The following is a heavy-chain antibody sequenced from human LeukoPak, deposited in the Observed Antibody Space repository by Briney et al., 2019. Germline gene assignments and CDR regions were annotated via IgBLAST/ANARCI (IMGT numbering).Heavy chain of an antibody. CDR1: GFTFSSYA. D-gene: IGHD3-10*01. CDR3: GGLVYCSGRENFDY. CDR2: ISYDGSNK. J-gene: IGHJ4*02. Sequence: PGGSLRLSCAASGFTFSSYAMHWVRQAPGKGLEWVAVISYDGSNKYYADSVKGRFTISRDNSKNTLYLQMNSLRAEDTAVYYCGGLVYCSGRENFDYWGQGTLGTV. V-gene: IGHV3-30*04.